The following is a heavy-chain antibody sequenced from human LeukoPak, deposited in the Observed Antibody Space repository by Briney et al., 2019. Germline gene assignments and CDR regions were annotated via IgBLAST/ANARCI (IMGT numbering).Heavy chain of an antibody. Sequence: GGSLRLSSAASASIFGSYAMSWVRPPPGEGLELVSAISGSGGSTYYANSVKGLFTISRDTSKNTLFLLMNSLRADETAVYYCAKDPGALAGRGGRFDPWGQGTLVTVSS. CDR1: ASIFGSYA. J-gene: IGHJ5*02. CDR3: AKDPGALAGRGGRFDP. D-gene: IGHD3-16*01. V-gene: IGHV3-23*01. CDR2: ISGSGGST.